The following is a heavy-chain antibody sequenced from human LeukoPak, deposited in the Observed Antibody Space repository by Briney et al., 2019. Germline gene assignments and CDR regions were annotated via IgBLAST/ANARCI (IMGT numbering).Heavy chain of an antibody. Sequence: GGSLRLSCAASGFTFSSYSMNWVRQAPGKGLEWVSSISSNSSYIYYADSVKGRFTISRDNAKNSLYLQMNSLRAEDTAVYYCARSSSSSTSCYACFDYWGQGTLVTVSS. J-gene: IGHJ4*02. CDR1: GFTFSSYS. V-gene: IGHV3-21*01. CDR3: ARSSSSSTSCYACFDY. CDR2: ISSNSSYI. D-gene: IGHD2-2*01.